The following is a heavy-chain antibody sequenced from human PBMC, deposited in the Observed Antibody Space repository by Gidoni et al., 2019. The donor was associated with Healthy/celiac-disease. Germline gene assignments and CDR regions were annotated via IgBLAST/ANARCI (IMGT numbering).Heavy chain of an antibody. CDR2: IYSGGST. D-gene: IGHD3-10*01. V-gene: IGHV3-66*02. CDR3: AREKWFGEFSYYFDY. CDR1: GFTVSSNY. Sequence: EVQLVESGGGLVQPGGSLRLSCAASGFTVSSNYMSWVRQAPGKGLEWVSVIYSGGSTYYADSVKGRFTISRDNPKNTLYLQMNSLRAEDTAVYYCAREKWFGEFSYYFDYWGQGTLVTVSS. J-gene: IGHJ4*02.